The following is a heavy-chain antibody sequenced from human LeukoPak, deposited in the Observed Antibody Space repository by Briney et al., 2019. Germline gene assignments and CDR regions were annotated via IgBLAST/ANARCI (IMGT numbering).Heavy chain of an antibody. Sequence: ASVKVSCKASGGTFSSYAISWVRQAPGQGLEWMGWISAYNGNTNYAQKLQGRVTMTTDTSTSTAYMELRSLRSDDTAVYYCARDLGDIVVVSSSHYYGMDVWGQGTTVTVSS. J-gene: IGHJ6*02. V-gene: IGHV1-18*01. CDR3: ARDLGDIVVVSSSHYYGMDV. D-gene: IGHD2-2*01. CDR1: GGTFSSYA. CDR2: ISAYNGNT.